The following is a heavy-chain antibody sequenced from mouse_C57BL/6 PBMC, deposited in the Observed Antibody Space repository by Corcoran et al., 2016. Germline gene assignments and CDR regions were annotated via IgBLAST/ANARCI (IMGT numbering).Heavy chain of an antibody. CDR3: ARKYYDYDYAMDY. V-gene: IGHV1-80*01. CDR2: IYPGDGDT. J-gene: IGHJ4*01. D-gene: IGHD2-4*01. Sequence: QVQLQQSGAELLKPGASVQISCKASGFAFSSYWMNWVKQRPGKGLEWIGQIYPGDGDTNYNGKFKGKATLTADKSSSTAYMQLSSLTSEDSAVYFCARKYYDYDYAMDYWGQGTSVTVSS. CDR1: GFAFSSYW.